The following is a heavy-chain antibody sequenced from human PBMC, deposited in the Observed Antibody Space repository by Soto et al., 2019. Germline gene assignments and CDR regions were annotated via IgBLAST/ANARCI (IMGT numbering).Heavy chain of an antibody. V-gene: IGHV4-39*01. Sequence: PSETLSLTCTVSGGSISSSSYYWGWIRQPPGKGLEWIGSINYSGSTDYNPSLKSRVTISEDTSKNRFSLKLSSVTAADTAVYYCARLTIYFHDSGDYPTGWFDPWGQGTLVTVSS. CDR2: INYSGST. CDR1: GGSISSSSYY. CDR3: ARLTIYFHDSGDYPTGWFDP. J-gene: IGHJ5*02. D-gene: IGHD3-22*01.